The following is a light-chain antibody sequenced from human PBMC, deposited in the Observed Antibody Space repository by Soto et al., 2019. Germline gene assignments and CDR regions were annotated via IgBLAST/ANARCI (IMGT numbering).Light chain of an antibody. J-gene: IGLJ1*01. CDR1: SRDVGGYNY. Sequence: QSALTQPRSVSEPPGQSVTISCTGTSRDVGGYNYVSWYQQHPGKAPKFMIYDVSKRPSGVPDRFSGSKSGNTASLTISGLQADDEADYYCCSYAGSYKGYVFGTGTKVTVL. CDR3: CSYAGSYKGYV. CDR2: DVS. V-gene: IGLV2-11*01.